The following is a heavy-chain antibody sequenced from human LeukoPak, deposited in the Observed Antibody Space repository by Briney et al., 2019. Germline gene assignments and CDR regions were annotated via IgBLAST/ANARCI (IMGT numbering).Heavy chain of an antibody. D-gene: IGHD1-26*01. CDR1: GGSIRSNY. CDR2: INYSGNT. V-gene: IGHV4-59*08. J-gene: IGHJ4*02. CDR3: ARHGHDTGNFYAHFDY. Sequence: SETLSLTCTVSGGSIRSNYWSWIRQTPGKGLEWIAYINYSGNTNNNSSLKSRVTISVDTSKSQFSLKLSSVTAADTAVYYCARHGHDTGNFYAHFDYWGQGALVTVSS.